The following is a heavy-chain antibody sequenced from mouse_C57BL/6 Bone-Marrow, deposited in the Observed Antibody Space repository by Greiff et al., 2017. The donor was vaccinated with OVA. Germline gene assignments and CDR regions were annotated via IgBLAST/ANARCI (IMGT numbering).Heavy chain of an antibody. CDR3: AHYGSRLYLHY. CDR2: MAPSYSYI. CDR1: GYTLTNYW. J-gene: IGHJ2*02. Sequence: QVQLQQPGAELVRPGTSGKLSCKASGYTLTNYWRHGGKQRPGQGLEWNGGMAPSYSYINYNQKLKGRATLTVDTSSSTAYMHLSSLTSEDSAVYYCAHYGSRLYLHYWGQGTSLTVSS. D-gene: IGHD1-1*01. V-gene: IGHV1-59*01.